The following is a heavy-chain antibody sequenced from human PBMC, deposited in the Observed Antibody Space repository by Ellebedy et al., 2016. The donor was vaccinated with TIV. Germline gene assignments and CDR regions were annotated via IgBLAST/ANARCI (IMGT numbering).Heavy chain of an antibody. D-gene: IGHD4-11*01. CDR2: IVVGSGNT. J-gene: IGHJ4*02. V-gene: IGHV1-58*02. CDR3: ARDPDYSNREYYFDY. Sequence: AASVKVSCKASGFTFTSSAMQWVRQARGQRLEWIGWIVVGSGNTNYAQKFQERVTITRDTSTSTVYMELSSLRSEDTAVYYCARDPDYSNREYYFDYWGQGTLVTVSS. CDR1: GFTFTSSA.